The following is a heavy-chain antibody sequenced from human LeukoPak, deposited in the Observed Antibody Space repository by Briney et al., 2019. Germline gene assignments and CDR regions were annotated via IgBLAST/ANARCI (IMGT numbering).Heavy chain of an antibody. Sequence: GGSLRLSCAASRMSVSENYMSWVRQAPGKGLEWVCVINRDGTTDYAESVKGRFTISRDIAENTLSLQMNSLRVQDTALYYCARDSGSTSWAYSWGQGTLVSVSS. CDR3: ARDSGSTSWAYS. D-gene: IGHD6-6*01. CDR1: RMSVSENY. J-gene: IGHJ4*02. CDR2: INRDGTT. V-gene: IGHV3-66*02.